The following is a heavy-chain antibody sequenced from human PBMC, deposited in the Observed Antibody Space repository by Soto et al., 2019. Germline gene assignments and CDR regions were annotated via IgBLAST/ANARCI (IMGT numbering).Heavy chain of an antibody. CDR2: VTGSGGQI. V-gene: IGHV3-23*01. J-gene: IGHJ5*02. D-gene: IGHD2-21*01. CDR3: AKDAVYKDGLWLMDS. Sequence: PGGSLRLSCAASGFTISTFAMTWVRQAPGKGLECVPGVTGSGGQIHYADSVKGRFTISKDNSKNTLYLQMSNLRDEDTALYYCAKDAVYKDGLWLMDSWGQGTLVTVSS. CDR1: GFTISTFA.